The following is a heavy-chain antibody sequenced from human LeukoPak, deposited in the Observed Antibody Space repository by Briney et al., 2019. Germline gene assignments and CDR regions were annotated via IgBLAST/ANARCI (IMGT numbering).Heavy chain of an antibody. J-gene: IGHJ3*02. CDR2: IYHSGTT. CDR3: ARTGSWFGELDI. D-gene: IGHD3-10*01. V-gene: IGHV4-59*01. Sequence: SETLSLTCTVSGGSISSYYWSWIRKPPGKGLEWIGCIYHSGTTNYNPSLKSRVTLSVDTSKNQFSLKLNSVTAADTAVYYCARTGSWFGELDIWGQGTMVTVSS. CDR1: GGSISSYY.